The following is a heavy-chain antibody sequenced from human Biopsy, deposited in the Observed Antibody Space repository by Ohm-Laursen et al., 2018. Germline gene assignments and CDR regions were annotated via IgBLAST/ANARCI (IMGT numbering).Heavy chain of an antibody. CDR3: ASGDIGGIGLDV. D-gene: IGHD3-10*01. CDR1: RDTFTTSA. CDR2: IIPILGTV. Sequence: SSVKVSCKTSRDTFTTSAISWVRQVPGQGLDWVGRIIPILGTVDYGQNFQGRVTIRADTSTTFLELTSLGYDDTAVYYCASGDIGGIGLDVWGLGTTVTVSS. V-gene: IGHV1-69*04. J-gene: IGHJ6*02.